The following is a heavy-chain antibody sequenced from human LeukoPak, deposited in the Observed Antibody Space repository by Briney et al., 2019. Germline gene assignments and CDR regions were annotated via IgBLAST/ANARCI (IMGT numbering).Heavy chain of an antibody. CDR3: ARDGRSGTPLYGMDV. J-gene: IGHJ6*02. Sequence: GGSLRLSCAASGFTVSSNYMSWVRQAPGKGLEWVSVIYSGGSTYYADSVKGRFTISRHNSKNTLYLQMNSLRAEDTAVYYCARDGRSGTPLYGMDVWGQGTTVTVSS. V-gene: IGHV3-53*04. CDR2: IYSGGST. D-gene: IGHD3-10*01. CDR1: GFTVSSNY.